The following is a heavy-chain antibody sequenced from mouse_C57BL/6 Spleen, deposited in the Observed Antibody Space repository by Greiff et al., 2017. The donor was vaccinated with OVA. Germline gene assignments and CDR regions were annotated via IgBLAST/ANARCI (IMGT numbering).Heavy chain of an antibody. CDR1: GFTFSSYT. V-gene: IGHV5-9*01. CDR2: ISGGGGNT. Sequence: EVKLEESGGGLVKPGGSLKLSCAASGFTFSSYTMSWVRQTPEKRLEWVATISGGGGNTYYPDSVKGRFTISRDNAKNTLYLQMSSLRSEDTALYYCARVSLWYFDVWGTGTTVTVSS. J-gene: IGHJ1*03. CDR3: ARVSLWYFDV.